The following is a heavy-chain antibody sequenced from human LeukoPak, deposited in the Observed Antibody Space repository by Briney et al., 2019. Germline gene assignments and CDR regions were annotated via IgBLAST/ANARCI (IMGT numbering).Heavy chain of an antibody. J-gene: IGHJ4*02. Sequence: GGSLRLSXAASGFTFSSYSMNWVRQAPGKGLEWVSSISSSSSYIYYADSVKGRFTISRDNAKNSLYLQMNSLRAEDTAVYYCASHYCSSTSCYVGLASFDYWGQGTLVTVSS. D-gene: IGHD2-2*01. CDR3: ASHYCSSTSCYVGLASFDY. V-gene: IGHV3-21*01. CDR1: GFTFSSYS. CDR2: ISSSSSYI.